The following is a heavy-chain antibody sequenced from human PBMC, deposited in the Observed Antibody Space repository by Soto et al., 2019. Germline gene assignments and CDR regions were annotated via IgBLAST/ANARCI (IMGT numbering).Heavy chain of an antibody. CDR1: GYTFTSYA. CDR2: INAGNGNT. V-gene: IGHV1-3*01. J-gene: IGHJ4*02. Sequence: QVQLVQSGAEVKKPGASVKVSCKASGYTFTSYAMHWVRQAPGQRLEWMGWINAGNGNTKYSQKFQGRVTITRDTSASTAYMELSSLRSEDTAVYYCARFPASIAALYFDYWGQGTLVTVSS. CDR3: ARFPASIAALYFDY. D-gene: IGHD6-6*01.